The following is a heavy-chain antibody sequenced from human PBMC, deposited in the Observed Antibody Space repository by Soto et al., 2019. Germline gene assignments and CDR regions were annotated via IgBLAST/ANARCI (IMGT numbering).Heavy chain of an antibody. CDR3: ASAVLPATAPFDY. Sequence: QVQLQESGPRLVKPSETLSLTCIVSGGSISNYYWSWIRQPPGKGLEWIGYIYYSGSTNYNPSLQGRVTISVDTSKHQFSLKLSSVTAADTAVYYCASAVLPATAPFDYWGQGTLVTVSS. J-gene: IGHJ4*02. CDR1: GGSISNYY. D-gene: IGHD2-2*01. V-gene: IGHV4-59*01. CDR2: IYYSGST.